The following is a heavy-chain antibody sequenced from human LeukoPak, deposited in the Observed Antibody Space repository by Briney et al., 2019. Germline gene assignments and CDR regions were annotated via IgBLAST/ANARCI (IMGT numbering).Heavy chain of an antibody. CDR3: ARYSGSYSDYFQH. V-gene: IGHV5-51*01. CDR2: IYPGDSDT. Sequence: GESLQISCKGSGSSFTSYWIGWVRQMPGKGLEWMGMIYPGDSDTRYSPSFEGQVTISADKYISAAYLQWSSPKASDTAMYYCARYSGSYSDYFQHWGQGTLVTVSS. D-gene: IGHD1-26*01. J-gene: IGHJ1*01. CDR1: GSSFTSYW.